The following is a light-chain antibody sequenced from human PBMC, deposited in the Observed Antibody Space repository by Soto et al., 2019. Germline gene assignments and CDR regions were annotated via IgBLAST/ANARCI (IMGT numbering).Light chain of an antibody. CDR3: QKYTRAPFT. CDR2: AAS. V-gene: IGKV1-27*01. CDR1: QGIDTY. Sequence: DIQMTQSPSSLSAAVGDRVTSTCRASQGIDTYLAWYQQKPGKVPKLLIYAASTLQSGVPSRFSGSGSGTDFTLTISSLQPEDVATYYCQKYTRAPFTFGPGIKVDIQ. J-gene: IGKJ3*01.